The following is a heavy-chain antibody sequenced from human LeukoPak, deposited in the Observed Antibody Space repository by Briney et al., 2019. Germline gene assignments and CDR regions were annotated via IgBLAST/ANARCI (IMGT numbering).Heavy chain of an antibody. CDR1: GFTVSSNH. D-gene: IGHD2-15*01. CDR3: ARESGGNSFDY. V-gene: IGHV3-53*01. J-gene: IGHJ4*02. Sequence: GGSLRLSCAASGFTVSSNHMSWVRQAPGKGLEWVPVIYSGGSTYYADSVKGRFTISRDNSKNTLYLQMNSLRAEDTAVYYCARESGGNSFDYWGQGTLVTVSS. CDR2: IYSGGST.